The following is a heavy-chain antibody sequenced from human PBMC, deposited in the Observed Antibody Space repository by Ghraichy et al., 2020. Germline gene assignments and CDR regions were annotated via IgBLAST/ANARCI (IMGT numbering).Heavy chain of an antibody. V-gene: IGHV3-23*01. CDR1: GFTFSSYA. CDR3: AKDARVYASYFDY. J-gene: IGHJ4*02. CDR2: ISGSGGST. D-gene: IGHD5/OR15-5a*01. Sequence: RGSLRLSCAASGFTFSSYAMSWVRQAPGKGLEWVSVISGSGGSTYYADSVKGRFTISRDNSKNTLYLQMNSLRAEDTALYYCAKDARVYASYFDYWGQGTLVTVSS.